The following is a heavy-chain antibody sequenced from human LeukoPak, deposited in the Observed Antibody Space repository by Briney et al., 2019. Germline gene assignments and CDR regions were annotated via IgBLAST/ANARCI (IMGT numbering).Heavy chain of an antibody. Sequence: SETLSLTCTVSGGSISSGGYYWDWIRQHPGKGLEWIGFIYYSGSTYHNPSLKSRVSISVDTSKNQFSLKLSSVTAADTAVYYCARARDIVVSSNIYYFDYWGQGTLVTVSS. CDR1: GGSISSGGYY. D-gene: IGHD2-2*01. J-gene: IGHJ4*02. CDR3: ARARDIVVSSNIYYFDY. V-gene: IGHV4-31*03. CDR2: IYYSGST.